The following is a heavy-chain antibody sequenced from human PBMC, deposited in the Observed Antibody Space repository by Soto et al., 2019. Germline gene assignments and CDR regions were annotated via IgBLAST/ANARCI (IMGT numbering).Heavy chain of an antibody. J-gene: IGHJ4*02. CDR3: ATSYRSSSYFGFDY. CDR2: IYPGDSDT. Sequence: PGESLKISCMASGYIFTHYWIAWVRQLPGKGLGWMGIIYPGDSDTKYSPSFQGQVTISADRSISTAYLQWSSLKASDTAMYYCATSYRSSSYFGFDYGGQGTVVTVST. CDR1: GYIFTHYW. D-gene: IGHD6-13*01. V-gene: IGHV5-51*01.